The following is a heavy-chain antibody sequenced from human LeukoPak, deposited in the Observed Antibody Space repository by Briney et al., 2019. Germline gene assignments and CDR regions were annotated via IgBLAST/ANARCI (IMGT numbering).Heavy chain of an antibody. J-gene: IGHJ5*02. CDR3: ARENWNYETLNWFDP. CDR1: GYTFTYYY. D-gene: IGHD1-7*01. Sequence: GASVKVSCKASGYTFTYYYMHWVRQAPGQGLEWMGWINPNSGGTNYAQKFQGRVTMTRDTSISTAYMELSRLRSDDTAVYYCARENWNYETLNWFDPWGQGTLVTVSS. V-gene: IGHV1-2*02. CDR2: INPNSGGT.